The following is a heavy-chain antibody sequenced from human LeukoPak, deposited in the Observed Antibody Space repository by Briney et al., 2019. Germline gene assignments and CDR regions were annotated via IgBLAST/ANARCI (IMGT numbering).Heavy chain of an antibody. CDR1: GFSFRTYA. CDR3: ARERSNYDFWSGYSNYYYGMDV. J-gene: IGHJ6*02. D-gene: IGHD3-3*01. Sequence: GGSLRLSCAASGFSFRTYAMSWVRQAPGKGLEWVSAISDNSGRTYYADSVKGRFTISRDNSKNTLYLQMNSLRAEDTAVYYCARERSNYDFWSGYSNYYYGMDVWGQGTTVTVSS. CDR2: ISDNSGRT. V-gene: IGHV3-23*01.